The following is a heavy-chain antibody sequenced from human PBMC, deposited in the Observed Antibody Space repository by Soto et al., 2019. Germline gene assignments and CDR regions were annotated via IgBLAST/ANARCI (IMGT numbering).Heavy chain of an antibody. J-gene: IGHJ5*02. V-gene: IGHV4-59*08. CDR2: IYYSGST. CDR3: ARLIPVPDAMSRFDP. Sequence: QVQLQESGPGLVKPSETLSLTCTVSGGSISSYYWSWIRQPPGKGLEWIGYIYYSGSTNYNPSLKSRVTISVDTSKNQFSLKLSSVTAADTAVYYCARLIPVPDAMSRFDPWGQGTLVTVSS. D-gene: IGHD2-2*01. CDR1: GGSISSYY.